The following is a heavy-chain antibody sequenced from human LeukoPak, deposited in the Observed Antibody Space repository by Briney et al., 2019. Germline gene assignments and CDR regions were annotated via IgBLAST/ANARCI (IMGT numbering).Heavy chain of an antibody. CDR1: GGSFSGYY. Sequence: SETLSLTCAVSGGSFSGYYWSGIPDPPGRGLEWGGEINHSGSTNYHPSLKSRVNISVGTSKNQFSLQLSSVTAADTAVYYCARGGYSSGWRLPRLDYWGQGTLVTVSS. D-gene: IGHD6-19*01. V-gene: IGHV4-34*01. CDR3: ARGGYSSGWRLPRLDY. CDR2: INHSGST. J-gene: IGHJ4*02.